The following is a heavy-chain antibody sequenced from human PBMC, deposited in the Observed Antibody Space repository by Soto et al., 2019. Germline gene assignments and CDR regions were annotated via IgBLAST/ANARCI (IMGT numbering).Heavy chain of an antibody. CDR1: GGTFSSYA. V-gene: IGHV1-69*06. Sequence: QVQLVQSGAEVKKPGSSVKVSCKASGGTFSSYAISWVRQAPGQGLEWMGGIIPIFGTANYAQKFQGRVTITADKSTSTAYMELSSLRSEDTAVYYCASSGTIVVVTAPNYWYFDLWGRGTLVTVSS. D-gene: IGHD2-21*02. J-gene: IGHJ2*01. CDR2: IIPIFGTA. CDR3: ASSGTIVVVTAPNYWYFDL.